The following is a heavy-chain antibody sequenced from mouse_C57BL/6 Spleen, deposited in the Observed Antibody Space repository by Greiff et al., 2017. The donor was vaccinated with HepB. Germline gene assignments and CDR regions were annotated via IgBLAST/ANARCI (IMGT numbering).Heavy chain of an antibody. CDR3: ASHRYYDYDEDAMDY. Sequence: QVQLQQPGAELVRPGSSVKLSCKASGYTFTSYWMHWVKQRPIQGLEWIGNIDPSDSETHYNQKFKDKATLTVDKSSSTAYMQLSSLTSEDSAVYYCASHRYYDYDEDAMDYWGQGTSVTVSS. CDR1: GYTFTSYW. CDR2: IDPSDSET. D-gene: IGHD2-4*01. V-gene: IGHV1-52*01. J-gene: IGHJ4*01.